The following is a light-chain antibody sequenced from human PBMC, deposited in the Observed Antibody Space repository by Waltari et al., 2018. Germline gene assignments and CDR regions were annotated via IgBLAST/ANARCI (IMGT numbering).Light chain of an antibody. V-gene: IGKV1-6*01. J-gene: IGKJ1*01. CDR1: QGIRNN. CDR3: LQDYNYPWT. Sequence: AIQMTQSPSSLSASVGDRVPIPCRASQGIRNNLGWYQQQPGKAPKLLMYATSTLQSGVPSRFSGSGSGTDFTLTISSLQPEDFATYYCLQDYNYPWTFGQGTKVEIK. CDR2: ATS.